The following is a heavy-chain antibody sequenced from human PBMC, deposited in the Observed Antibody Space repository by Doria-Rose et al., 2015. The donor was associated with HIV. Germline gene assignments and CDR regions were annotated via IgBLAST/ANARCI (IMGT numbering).Heavy chain of an antibody. CDR1: GVSLSSPGMG. D-gene: IGHD6-13*01. Sequence: QVQLVQSGPVLVKPTETLTLTCTVSGVSLSSPGMGVSWIRQPPGKALEWLANIFSDDERSYKTSLKSRLTISRGTSKSQVVLTMTDMDSVDTATYYCARIKSGRWYHKYYFDFWGQGTLVIVSA. J-gene: IGHJ4*02. V-gene: IGHV2-26*01. CDR2: IFSDDER. CDR3: ARIKSGRWYHKYYFDF.